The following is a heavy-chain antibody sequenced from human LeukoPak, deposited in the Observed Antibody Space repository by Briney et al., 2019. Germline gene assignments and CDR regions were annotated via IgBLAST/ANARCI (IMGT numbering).Heavy chain of an antibody. CDR1: GFPFSSDA. Sequence: GGSLRLSCAGSGFPFSSDAMNWVRQAPGKGLEWVSAISGSGGSTYYADSVKGRFTISRDNSKNTLYLQMNSLRAEDTAVYYCAKDQHITGTSFDYWGQGTLVTVSS. V-gene: IGHV3-23*01. D-gene: IGHD1-20*01. CDR3: AKDQHITGTSFDY. J-gene: IGHJ4*02. CDR2: ISGSGGST.